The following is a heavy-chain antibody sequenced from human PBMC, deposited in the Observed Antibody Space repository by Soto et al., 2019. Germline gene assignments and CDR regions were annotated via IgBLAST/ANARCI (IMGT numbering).Heavy chain of an antibody. V-gene: IGHV3-7*01. J-gene: IGHJ3*02. CDR1: GFTFGSYW. Sequence: PGGSLRLSCAASGFTFGSYWMSWVRQAPGKGLEWVANINPGGRERNYVDSVEGRFSISRDDAEKSHHLQMNSLRVEDTAVYYCAKYGSGNCGAYAFDIWGQGTMVTVSS. CDR3: AKYGSGNCGAYAFDI. CDR2: INPGGRER. D-gene: IGHD3-10*01.